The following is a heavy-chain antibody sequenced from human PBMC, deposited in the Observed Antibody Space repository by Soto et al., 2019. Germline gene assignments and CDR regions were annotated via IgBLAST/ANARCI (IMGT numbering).Heavy chain of an antibody. CDR1: GGSISSSNW. V-gene: IGHV4-4*02. CDR3: ARYTEEQQLVGYFDY. J-gene: IGHJ4*02. CDR2: IYHSGST. Sequence: QVQLQESGPGLVKPSGTLSLTCAVSGGSISSSNWWSWVRQPPGKGLEWIGEIYHSGSTNYNPSLKSRVTISVEKSKNQFSLKLSSVTAADTAVYYCARYTEEQQLVGYFDYWGQGTLVTVSS. D-gene: IGHD6-13*01.